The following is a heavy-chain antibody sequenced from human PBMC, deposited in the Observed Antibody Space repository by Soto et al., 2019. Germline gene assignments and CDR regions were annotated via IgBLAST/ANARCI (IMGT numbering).Heavy chain of an antibody. Sequence: EVKLLESGGRLVKPGGPLRLSCAASGFRFTSHAMSWVRQAPGKGLEWVAAISGSGAITYYADSVKGRFTISRDNAKNTLFLQLHSLSAEDADLYYCSKDGEFSSSSGPFDFGSWGQGALVTVSA. V-gene: IGHV3-23*01. D-gene: IGHD6-6*01. CDR2: ISGSGAIT. J-gene: IGHJ4*02. CDR1: GFRFTSHA. CDR3: SKDGEFSSSSGPFDFGS.